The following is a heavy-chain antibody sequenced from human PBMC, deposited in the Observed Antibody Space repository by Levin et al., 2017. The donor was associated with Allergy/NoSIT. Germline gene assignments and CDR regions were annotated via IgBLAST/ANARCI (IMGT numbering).Heavy chain of an antibody. CDR3: AKNPAERTYRSGSYYHY. V-gene: IGHV3-23*01. CDR2: ISGSGGST. D-gene: IGHD1-26*01. CDR1: GFTFSSYA. J-gene: IGHJ4*02. Sequence: GESLKISCAASGFTFSSYAMSWVRQAPGKGLEWVSAISGSGGSTYYADSVKGRFTISRDNSKNTLYLQMNSLRAEDTAVYYCAKNPAERTYRSGSYYHYWGQGTLVTVSS.